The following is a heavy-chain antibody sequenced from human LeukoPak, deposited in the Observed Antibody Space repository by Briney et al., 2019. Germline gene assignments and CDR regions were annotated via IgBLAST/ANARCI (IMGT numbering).Heavy chain of an antibody. Sequence: ASVTVSCKASGYTFTGYYIHWVRQAPGQGLEWMGLINPGGDNTDYAQNFQGRVTMTRDTSTSTVYMGLSSLRSEDTAVYYCARARGFGELYGWFDPWGQGTLVTVSS. J-gene: IGHJ5*02. CDR3: ARARGFGELYGWFDP. CDR2: INPGGDNT. D-gene: IGHD3-10*01. CDR1: GYTFTGYY. V-gene: IGHV1-46*01.